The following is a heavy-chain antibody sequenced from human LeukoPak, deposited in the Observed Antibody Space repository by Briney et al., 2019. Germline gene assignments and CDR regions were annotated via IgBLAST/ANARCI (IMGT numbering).Heavy chain of an antibody. CDR2: ISAYNGNT. J-gene: IGHJ5*02. CDR3: ARDYCSSTSCSFLSWFDP. V-gene: IGHV1-18*01. D-gene: IGHD2-2*01. Sequence: ASVKVSCKASGYTFTNYGISWVRQAPGQGLAWMGWISAYNGNTNYAQKLQGRVIMTTDTSTSTAYMELRSLRSDDTAVYYCARDYCSSTSCSFLSWFDPWGQGTLVTVSS. CDR1: GYTFTNYG.